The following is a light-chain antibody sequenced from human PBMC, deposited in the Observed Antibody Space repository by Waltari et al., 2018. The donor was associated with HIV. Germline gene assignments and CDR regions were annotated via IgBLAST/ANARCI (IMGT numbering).Light chain of an antibody. J-gene: IGLJ3*02. CDR3: VLYMGSGIGV. CDR1: SGSVSTSYY. V-gene: IGLV8-61*01. Sequence: QTVVTQEPSFSVSPGGTVTLTCGLSSGSVSTSYYPSWYQQTPGQAPRTVMYSTNTRSSGVPDRFSGSILGNKAALTITGAQADDESDYYCVLYMGSGIGVFGGGTKLTVL. CDR2: STN.